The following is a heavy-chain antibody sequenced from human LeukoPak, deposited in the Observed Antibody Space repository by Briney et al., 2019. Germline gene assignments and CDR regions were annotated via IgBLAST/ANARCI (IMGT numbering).Heavy chain of an antibody. J-gene: IGHJ3*02. CDR3: ARDLAVAGNDDTFDI. D-gene: IGHD6-19*01. CDR2: ISYDGSNK. Sequence: GGSLRLSCAASGFTFSSYGMHWVRQAPGKGLEWVAVISYDGSNKYYADSVKGRFTISRDNSKNTLYLQMNSLRAEDTAVYYCARDLAVAGNDDTFDIWGQGTMVTVSS. CDR1: GFTFSSYG. V-gene: IGHV3-30*03.